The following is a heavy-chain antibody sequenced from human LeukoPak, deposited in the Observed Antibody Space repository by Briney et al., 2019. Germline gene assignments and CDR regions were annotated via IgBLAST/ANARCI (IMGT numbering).Heavy chain of an antibody. Sequence: GASVKVSCKASGGTFSSYTISWVRQAPGQGLEWMGRIIPILGIANYAQKFQGRVTITADESTSTAYMELSSLRSEDTAVYYCARNGHASWGMATILPFDYWGQGTLVTVSS. CDR2: IIPILGIA. D-gene: IGHD5-24*01. CDR1: GGTFSSYT. V-gene: IGHV1-69*02. CDR3: ARNGHASWGMATILPFDY. J-gene: IGHJ4*02.